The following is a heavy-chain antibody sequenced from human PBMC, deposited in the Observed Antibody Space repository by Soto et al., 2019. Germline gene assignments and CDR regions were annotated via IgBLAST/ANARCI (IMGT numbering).Heavy chain of an antibody. CDR3: AREENCSDGICYSAYFQR. D-gene: IGHD2-15*01. J-gene: IGHJ1*01. V-gene: IGHV1-46*01. Sequence: QVQLEQSGAEVKTPGASVKVSCKASGYIFTAYSMHWVRRAPGQGLQWMGVVNPSGGSTNYAQKFQGRITLTRDTSRNTFYMDLSSLTSEDTAVYYCAREENCSDGICYSAYFQRWGQGTLVTVAA. CDR2: VNPSGGST. CDR1: GYIFTAYS.